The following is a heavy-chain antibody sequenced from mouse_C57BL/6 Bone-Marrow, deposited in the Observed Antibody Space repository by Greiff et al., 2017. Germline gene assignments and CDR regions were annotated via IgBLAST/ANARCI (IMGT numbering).Heavy chain of an antibody. V-gene: IGHV14-4*01. CDR2: IDPENGDT. Sequence: VQLQQSGAELVRPGASVTLSCTASGFNIKDDYMHWVKQRPEQGLEWIGWIDPENGDTEYASKFQGKATITADTSSNTAYLQLSSLTSEDTAVYYCTGSQAWFADWGQGTLVTVSA. D-gene: IGHD1-1*01. CDR3: TGSQAWFAD. J-gene: IGHJ3*01. CDR1: GFNIKDDY.